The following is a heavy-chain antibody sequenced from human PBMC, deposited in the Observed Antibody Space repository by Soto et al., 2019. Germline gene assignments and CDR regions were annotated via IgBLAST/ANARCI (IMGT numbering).Heavy chain of an antibody. CDR1: GGSFSGYY. D-gene: IGHD3-10*01. CDR3: ARARPLRGHNWFDP. V-gene: IGHV4-34*01. CDR2: INHSGST. Sequence: QVQLQQWGAGLLKPSETLSLTCAVYGGSFSGYYWSWIRQPPGKGLEWIGEINHSGSTNYNPSLKSRVTISVDTSKNQFSLKLSSVTAADTAVYYCARARPLRGHNWFDPWGQGTLVTVSS. J-gene: IGHJ5*02.